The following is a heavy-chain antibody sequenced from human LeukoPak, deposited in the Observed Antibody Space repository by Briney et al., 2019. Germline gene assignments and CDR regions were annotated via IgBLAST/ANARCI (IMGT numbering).Heavy chain of an antibody. CDR3: ARADYGDYDLRPEYFQH. CDR1: GGSISSSSYY. Sequence: SETLSLTCTVSGGSISSSSYYWGWIRQPPGKGLEWIGSICYSGSTYYNPSLKSRVTISLDKSKNQFSLNLSSVTAKDTAVYYCARADYGDYDLRPEYFQHWGQGTLVTVSS. J-gene: IGHJ1*01. D-gene: IGHD4-17*01. V-gene: IGHV4-39*07. CDR2: ICYSGST.